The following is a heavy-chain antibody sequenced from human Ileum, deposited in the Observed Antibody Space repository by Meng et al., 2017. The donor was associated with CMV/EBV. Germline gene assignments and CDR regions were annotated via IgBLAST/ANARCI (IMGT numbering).Heavy chain of an antibody. CDR2: TYYRSNRCN. J-gene: IGHJ4*02. CDR1: AGTVSSTTVN. V-gene: IGHV6-1*01. Sequence: QLQLHQSRHERVKTSPTLSLTAAISAGTVSSTTVNWNWSRQSPQRGLEWLGRTYYRSNRCNDYTQYVRGRITLTPDISKNHLSLQMNSVTPEETAVYICVQLTDNSCIDYWGRGTLVTVSS. CDR3: VQLTDNSCIDY. D-gene: IGHD1-1*01.